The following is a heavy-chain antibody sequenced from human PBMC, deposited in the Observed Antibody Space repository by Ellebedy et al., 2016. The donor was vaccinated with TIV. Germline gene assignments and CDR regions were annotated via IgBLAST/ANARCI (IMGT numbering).Heavy chain of an antibody. CDR1: GGSISTYY. CDR3: ARVRYSYDLDY. J-gene: IGHJ4*02. Sequence: SETLSLXXTVSGGSISTYYWSWIRQPPGKGLEWIGHLTHIGTTNYNPSLQSRVAMSLDSSKTQFSLELKSVTAADTAVYYCARVRYSYDLDYWGQGTLVTVSA. V-gene: IGHV4-59*13. CDR2: LTHIGTT. D-gene: IGHD5-18*01.